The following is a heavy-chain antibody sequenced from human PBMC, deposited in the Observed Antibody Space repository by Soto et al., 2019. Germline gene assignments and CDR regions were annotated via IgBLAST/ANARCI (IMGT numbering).Heavy chain of an antibody. J-gene: IGHJ6*02. V-gene: IGHV1-3*01. D-gene: IGHD3-22*01. CDR1: GYSFSNYA. CDR3: ARGNDNYVMDV. CDR2: INVGNANT. Sequence: QVQLVQSGAEVKKPGASVKVSCKASGYSFSNYAIQWVRQAPGQGLEWMGWINVGNANTKYSPRFQGRATITRDTSASTAYTDLTSLRSEGTAVYYCARGNDNYVMDVWGQGTTVTV.